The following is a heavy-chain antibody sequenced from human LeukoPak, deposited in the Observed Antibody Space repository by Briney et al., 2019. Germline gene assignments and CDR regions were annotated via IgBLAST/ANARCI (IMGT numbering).Heavy chain of an antibody. J-gene: IGHJ3*02. CDR3: ASTTRDAFDI. V-gene: IGHV1-46*01. Sequence: ASVKVSCKASGYIFTSYYMHWVRQAPGQGLEWMGIINPSGGDTTYAQKFQGRLSMTRDMSTSTVYMELSSLRSEDTAVYYCASTTRDAFDIWGQGTMVTVSS. D-gene: IGHD2/OR15-2a*01. CDR1: GYIFTSYY. CDR2: INPSGGDT.